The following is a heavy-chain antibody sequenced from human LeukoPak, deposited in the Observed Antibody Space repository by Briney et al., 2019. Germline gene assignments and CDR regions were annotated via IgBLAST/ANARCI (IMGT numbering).Heavy chain of an antibody. D-gene: IGHD1-26*01. CDR2: FYTSGSP. CDR3: ARAGSGSYYARGMIAFDI. V-gene: IGHV4-4*07. Sequence: SETLSLTCTFSGGSISSYYWSWIRQPAGKGLEWIGRFYTSGSPNYNPSLKSRVTISVDTSKNQFSLKLSSVTAADTAVYYCARAGSGSYYARGMIAFDIWGQETMVTVSS. J-gene: IGHJ3*02. CDR1: GGSISSYY.